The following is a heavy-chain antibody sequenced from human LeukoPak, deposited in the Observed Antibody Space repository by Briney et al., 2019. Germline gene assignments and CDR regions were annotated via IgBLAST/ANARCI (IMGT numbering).Heavy chain of an antibody. Sequence: AGGSLRLSRAASGFTFSTYAMHWVRQAPGKGLEWVALISYDGNNKYYADSVKGRFSISRDNSKNTLFLQMNSLRVDDTAVYYCAGSIGYCSNGVCAEGLHYWGQGTLVTVSS. D-gene: IGHD2-8*01. CDR1: GFTFSTYA. CDR3: AGSIGYCSNGVCAEGLHY. J-gene: IGHJ4*02. CDR2: ISYDGNNK. V-gene: IGHV3-30*01.